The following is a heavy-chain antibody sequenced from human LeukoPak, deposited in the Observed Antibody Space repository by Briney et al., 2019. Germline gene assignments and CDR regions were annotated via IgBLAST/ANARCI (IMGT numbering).Heavy chain of an antibody. CDR3: AKRGIVIRAVIIIGFHKEAYYFDY. D-gene: IGHD3-10*01. CDR1: GFTLRSYD. Sequence: GGSLRLSCAASGFTLRSYDMSWVRQAPGKGLEWVSGISERGGSTNYADSVKGRFIISRDTSKNTVYLQMNSLRVEDTAVYFCAKRGIVIRAVIIIGFHKEAYYFDYWGQGILVTVSS. CDR2: ISERGGST. J-gene: IGHJ4*02. V-gene: IGHV3-23*01.